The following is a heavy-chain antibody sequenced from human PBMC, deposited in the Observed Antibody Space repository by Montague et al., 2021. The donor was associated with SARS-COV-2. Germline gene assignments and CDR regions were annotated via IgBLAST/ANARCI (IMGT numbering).Heavy chain of an antibody. CDR1: GGSFTGYY. D-gene: IGHD3-3*01. CDR2: INLSGSS. CDR3: ARAKVTIVGVRIMLPAAGAIDV. V-gene: IGHV4-34*01. J-gene: IGHJ3*01. Sequence: SETLSLTCAVYGGSFTGYYWSWIRQPPGPGQERMGEINLSGSSNYNPSLARRVTMSVDRSKNQFSLRLNSVSAADTAVYYCARAKVTIVGVRIMLPAAGAIDVWGQGTTVAVSS.